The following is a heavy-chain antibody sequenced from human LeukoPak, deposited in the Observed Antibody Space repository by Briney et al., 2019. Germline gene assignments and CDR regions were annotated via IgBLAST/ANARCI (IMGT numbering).Heavy chain of an antibody. J-gene: IGHJ4*02. D-gene: IGHD6-13*01. Sequence: GGSLRLSCATSGFTFTDYYMSWIRQAPGKGLEWVSAISGSGGSTYYADSVKGRFTISRDNSKNTLYLQMNSLRAEDTAVYYCAKGLLGGYSSSWALDYWGQGTLVTVSS. V-gene: IGHV3-23*01. CDR3: AKGLLGGYSSSWALDY. CDR2: ISGSGGST. CDR1: GFTFTDYY.